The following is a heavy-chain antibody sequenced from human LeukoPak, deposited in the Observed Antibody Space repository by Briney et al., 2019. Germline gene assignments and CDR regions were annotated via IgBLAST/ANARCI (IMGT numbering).Heavy chain of an antibody. CDR1: GFTFSSYW. CDR3: ATPGGWCFDY. CDR2: IKQDGSEK. J-gene: IGHJ4*02. Sequence: SGGSLKLSCAASGFTFSSYWMSWVRQAPGKGLEWVASIKQDGSEKYYVDSVKGRFTISRDNAKNSLYLQMNSLRAEDTALYYCATPGGWCFDYWGQGTLVTVSS. V-gene: IGHV3-7*01. D-gene: IGHD6-19*01.